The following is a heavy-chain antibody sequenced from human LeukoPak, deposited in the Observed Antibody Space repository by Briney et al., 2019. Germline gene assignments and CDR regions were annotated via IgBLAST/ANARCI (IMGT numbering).Heavy chain of an antibody. V-gene: IGHV4-59*01. J-gene: IGHJ4*02. CDR2: IYYSGST. Sequence: SETLSLSCTVSGGSISSYYWSWIRQPPGKGLEWIGYIYYSGSTNYNPSLKSRVTISVDTSKNQFSLKLSSVTAADTAVYYCAGEGYDILTLGYWGQGTLVTVSS. D-gene: IGHD3-9*01. CDR3: AGEGYDILTLGY. CDR1: GGSISSYY.